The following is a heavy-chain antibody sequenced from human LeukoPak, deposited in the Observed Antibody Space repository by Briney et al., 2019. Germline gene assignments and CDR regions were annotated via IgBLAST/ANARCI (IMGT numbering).Heavy chain of an antibody. Sequence: PGGSLRLSCAAPGFTFSSYAMSWVRQAPGKGLEWVSAISGSGGSTYYADSVKGRFTISRDNSKNTLYLQMNSLRAEDTAVYYCAKGRDYYYYGMDVWGQGTTVTVSS. V-gene: IGHV3-23*01. J-gene: IGHJ6*02. CDR2: ISGSGGST. CDR3: AKGRDYYYYGMDV. CDR1: GFTFSSYA.